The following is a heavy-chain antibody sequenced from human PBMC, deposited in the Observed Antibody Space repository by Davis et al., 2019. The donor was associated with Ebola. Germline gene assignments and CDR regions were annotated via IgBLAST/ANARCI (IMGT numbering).Heavy chain of an antibody. D-gene: IGHD3-22*01. CDR3: AKATFKYYYDSSGYLDY. CDR2: ISGSGGST. J-gene: IGHJ4*02. V-gene: IGHV3-23*01. Sequence: PGGSLRLSCAASGLTFSSYAMSWVRQAPGKGLEWVSAISGSGGSTHYADSVKGRFTISRDNSKNTLYLQMNSLRAEDTAVYYCAKATFKYYYDSSGYLDYWGQGTLVTVSS. CDR1: GLTFSSYA.